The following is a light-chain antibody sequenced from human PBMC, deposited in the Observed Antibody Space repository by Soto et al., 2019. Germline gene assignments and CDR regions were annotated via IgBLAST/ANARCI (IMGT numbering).Light chain of an antibody. CDR2: AAS. V-gene: IGKV1-39*01. CDR3: QHYDTFPYT. CDR1: QSIGGF. J-gene: IGKJ2*01. Sequence: DIQMTQSPSSLSVSVGDRVTITCLASQSIGGFLNWYQQKLGKAPKLLIYAASSLESGVSSGFSGSGSGTEFTLTISSLRPDDFATYYCQHYDTFPYTFGQGTKVDI.